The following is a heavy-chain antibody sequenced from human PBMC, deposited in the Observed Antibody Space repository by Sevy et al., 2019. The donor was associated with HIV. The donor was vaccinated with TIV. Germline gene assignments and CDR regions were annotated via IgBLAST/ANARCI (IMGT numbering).Heavy chain of an antibody. CDR3: ARMVRGALDY. CDR1: GGSISSGGYS. V-gene: IGHV4-30-2*01. D-gene: IGHD3-10*01. J-gene: IGHJ4*02. CDR2: IYHSGST. Sequence: SETLSLTCAVSGGSISSGGYSWSWIRQPPGKGLEGIGYIYHSGSTYYNPSLKSRVTISVDRSKNQFSLKLSSVTAADTAVYYCARMVRGALDYWGQGTLVTVSS.